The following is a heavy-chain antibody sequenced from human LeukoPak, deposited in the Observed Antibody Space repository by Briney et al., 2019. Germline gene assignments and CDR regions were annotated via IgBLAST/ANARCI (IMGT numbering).Heavy chain of an antibody. CDR2: IYYNVAT. V-gene: IGHV4-39*02. CDR3: ARVRDGYNRNWAY. Sequence: PSETLSLTCTVSGGSISSSIYYWGWFRQPPGKGLEWIGSIYYNVATCYTSSLKSQVTISVDTSKNHLTRKLSSVTAADTAVYYCARVRDGYNRNWAYWGQGTLVTVSS. J-gene: IGHJ4*02. D-gene: IGHD5-24*01. CDR1: GGSISSSIYY.